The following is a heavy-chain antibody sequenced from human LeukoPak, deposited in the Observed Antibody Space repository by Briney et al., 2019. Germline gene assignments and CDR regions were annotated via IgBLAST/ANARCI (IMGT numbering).Heavy chain of an antibody. V-gene: IGHV3-48*03. CDR2: ISSSGSTI. J-gene: IGHJ6*04. D-gene: IGHD3-10*02. CDR1: GFTFTSYE. Sequence: GGSLRLSCPASGFTFTSYEMNWVRQAPGKGLEWVSYISSSGSTIYYADSVKGRFTISRDNAKNSLYLQMNSLRAEDTAVYYCAELGITMIGGVWGKGTTVTISS. CDR3: AELGITMIGGV.